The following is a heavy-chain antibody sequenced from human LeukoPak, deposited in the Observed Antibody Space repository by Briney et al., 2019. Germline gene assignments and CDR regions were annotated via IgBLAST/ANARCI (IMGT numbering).Heavy chain of an antibody. D-gene: IGHD2-15*01. V-gene: IGHV3-21*01. J-gene: IGHJ5*02. CDR1: GFTFSSYS. CDR2: ISSSSSYI. Sequence: GGSLRLSCAASGFTFSSYSMNWVRQAPGKGLEWVSSISSSSSYIYYADSVKGRFTISRDNAKNSLYLQMNSLRAEDTAVYYCARDAGYGYCSGGSCYPERWFDPWGQGTLVTVSS. CDR3: ARDAGYGYCSGGSCYPERWFDP.